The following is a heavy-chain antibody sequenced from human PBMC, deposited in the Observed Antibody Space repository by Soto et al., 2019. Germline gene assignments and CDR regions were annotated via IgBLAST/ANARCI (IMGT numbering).Heavy chain of an antibody. D-gene: IGHD4-17*01. CDR3: ARSTVVRRGKFDS. Sequence: QVQLQESGPGLVKPSQTLSLTCTVSGGSISSGGYYWSWIRQHPGKGLEWIGYIYYSGSTYYNPSLKRRVTVSVDTSKNRFPRKLSSVTAADRAVYYCARSTVVRRGKFDSWGQGTLVTVSS. CDR2: IYYSGST. CDR1: GGSISSGGYY. V-gene: IGHV4-31*03. J-gene: IGHJ4*02.